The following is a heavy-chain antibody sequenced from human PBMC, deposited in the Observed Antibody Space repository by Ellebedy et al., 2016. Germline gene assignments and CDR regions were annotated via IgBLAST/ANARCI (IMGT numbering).Heavy chain of an antibody. V-gene: IGHV4-61*08. CDR1: GGSISSNDCY. J-gene: IGHJ4*02. CDR3: ARLSYSNSAYYFDF. Sequence: SETLSLTCTVSGGSISSNDCYWSWIRQPPGKGLEWIGHIYYSGSTNYNPSLKSRVTISVDTSKNQFSLKLRSATAADTAVYYCARLSYSNSAYYFDFWGQGTLVTVSS. CDR2: IYYSGST. D-gene: IGHD6-6*01.